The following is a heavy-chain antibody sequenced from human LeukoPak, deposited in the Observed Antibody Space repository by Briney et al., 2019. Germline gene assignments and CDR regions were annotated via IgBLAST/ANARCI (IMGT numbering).Heavy chain of an antibody. CDR2: IKQDGSEK. CDR1: GFTFSSYS. D-gene: IGHD3-3*01. Sequence: PGGSLRLSCAASGFTFSSYSMNWVRQAPGKGLEWVANIKQDGSEKYYVDSVKGRFTISRDNAKNSLYLQMNSLRAEDTAVYYCAKVPYYDFWSGYPYYFDYWGQGTLVTVSS. CDR3: AKVPYYDFWSGYPYYFDY. V-gene: IGHV3-7*01. J-gene: IGHJ4*02.